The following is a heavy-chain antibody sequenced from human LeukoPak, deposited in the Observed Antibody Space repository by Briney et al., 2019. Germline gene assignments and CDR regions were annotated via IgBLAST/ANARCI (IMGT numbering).Heavy chain of an antibody. CDR2: IYYSGST. Sequence: PSETLSLTCTVSGDSISSSSYYWGWIRQPPGKGLEWIGSIYYSGSTYFNPSLKSRVTISVDTSKNQFSLKLRSVTAADTAVYYCARQTVVTAPYLDYWGQGTQVTVSS. CDR3: ARQTVVTAPYLDY. J-gene: IGHJ4*02. D-gene: IGHD2-21*02. V-gene: IGHV4-39*01. CDR1: GDSISSSSYY.